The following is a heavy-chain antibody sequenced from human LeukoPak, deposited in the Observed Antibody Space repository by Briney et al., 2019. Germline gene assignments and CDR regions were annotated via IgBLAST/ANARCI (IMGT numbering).Heavy chain of an antibody. CDR2: ISGSGGST. CDR3: AKVRLWIGYFRSIDY. Sequence: GGSLRLSRALAALTVTIRSTGSARHAPGKGLEWVSAISGSGGSTNYADSVKGRFTNYSDNSKNTLHLQMNRLRAEDTAVYYCAKVRLWIGYFRSIDYWGQGNLVTVSS. J-gene: IGHJ4*02. D-gene: IGHD2-21*01. CDR1: ALTVTIRS. V-gene: IGHV3-23*01.